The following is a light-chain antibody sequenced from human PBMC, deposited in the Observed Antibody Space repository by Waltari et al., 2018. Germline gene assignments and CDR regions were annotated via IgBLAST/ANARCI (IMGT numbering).Light chain of an antibody. J-gene: IGKJ2*01. CDR3: QQYGRSWNT. Sequence: EIVLTQSPGTLSLSPGERATLSCRASQSVSGNNLAWYQQKPAHAPRLLIHGASSRATGIPDRFSGSGSGTDFTLTISRLEPEDFAVYYCQQYGRSWNTFGQGTKLEIK. V-gene: IGKV3-20*01. CDR2: GAS. CDR1: QSVSGNN.